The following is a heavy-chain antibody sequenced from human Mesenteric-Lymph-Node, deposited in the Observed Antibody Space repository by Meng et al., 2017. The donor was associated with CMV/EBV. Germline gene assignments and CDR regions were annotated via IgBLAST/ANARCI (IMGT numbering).Heavy chain of an antibody. V-gene: IGHV1-2*02. CDR1: GGTFSSYA. CDR3: ARDSYCGGDCYSSYYYGMDV. J-gene: IGHJ6*02. CDR2: VNPNSGVT. D-gene: IGHD2-21*01. Sequence: ASVKVSCKASGGTFSSYAISWVRQAPGQGLEWVGWVNPNSGVTNYAQNFQGRVTMTRATSISTAYMDLSRLRSDDTAVYYCARDSYCGGDCYSSYYYGMDVWGQGTTVTVSS.